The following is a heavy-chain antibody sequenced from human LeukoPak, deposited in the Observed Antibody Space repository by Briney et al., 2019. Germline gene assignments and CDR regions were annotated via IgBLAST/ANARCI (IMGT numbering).Heavy chain of an antibody. CDR2: IYYSGST. J-gene: IGHJ4*02. CDR1: GGSISSYY. D-gene: IGHD1-14*01. V-gene: IGHV4-59*12. Sequence: SETLSLTCTVSGGSISSYYWSWIRQPPGKGLEWIGYIYYSGSTNYNPSLKSRVTISVDTSKNQFSLKLSSVTAADTAVYYCARDKGGGEPHFDYWGQGTLVTVSS. CDR3: ARDKGGGEPHFDY.